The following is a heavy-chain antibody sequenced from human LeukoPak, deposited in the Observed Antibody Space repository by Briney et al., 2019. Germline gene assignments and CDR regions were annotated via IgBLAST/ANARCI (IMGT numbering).Heavy chain of an antibody. CDR3: ARGLWRRNPRDAFDI. CDR2: IYHSGST. CDR1: GGSISSGGYY. J-gene: IGHJ3*02. Sequence: SETLSLTCTVSGGSISSGGYYWSWIRQPPGKGLEWIGYIYHSGSTYYNPSLKSRVTISVDRSKNQFSLKLSSVTAADTAVYYCARGLWRRNPRDAFDIWGQGTMVTVSS. V-gene: IGHV4-30-2*01. D-gene: IGHD3-10*01.